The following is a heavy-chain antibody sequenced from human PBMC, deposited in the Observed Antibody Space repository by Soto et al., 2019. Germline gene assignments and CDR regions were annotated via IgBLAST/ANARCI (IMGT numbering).Heavy chain of an antibody. J-gene: IGHJ4*02. CDR1: GYSFTNYY. CDR3: ARGGPEMATIGSFDF. Sequence: QVQLVQSGTEVKKPGASVKVSCKASGYSFTNYYIHWVRQAPGQGLEWMGKIYPSGGSPHYAQRFKGRVTMTRDTSTSTVHMDLSSLKSEDTAVYYCARGGPEMATIGSFDFWGQGALVTVSS. V-gene: IGHV1-46*01. CDR2: IYPSGGSP. D-gene: IGHD3-16*01.